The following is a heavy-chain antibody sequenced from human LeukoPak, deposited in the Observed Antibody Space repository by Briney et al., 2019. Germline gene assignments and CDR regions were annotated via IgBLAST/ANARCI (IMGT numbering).Heavy chain of an antibody. J-gene: IGHJ6*03. Sequence: HWASVKVSCKASGYTFTSYDINWVRQATGQGLEWMGWMNPNSGNTGYAQKFQGRVTMTRNTSISTAYMELSSLRSEDTAVYYCARGITVVTPAGHYHYMDVWGKGTTVTVSS. CDR3: ARGITVVTPAGHYHYMDV. D-gene: IGHD4-23*01. CDR2: MNPNSGNT. CDR1: GYTFTSYD. V-gene: IGHV1-8*01.